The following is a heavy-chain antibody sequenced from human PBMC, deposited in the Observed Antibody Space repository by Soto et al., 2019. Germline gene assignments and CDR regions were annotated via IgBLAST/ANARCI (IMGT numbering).Heavy chain of an antibody. CDR2: FSGSGGST. D-gene: IGHD3-16*02. V-gene: IGHV3-23*01. CDR1: GFTFSSYA. CDR3: AKDADYVWGSYRSDAFDI. Sequence: EVQLLESGGGLVQPGGSLRLSCAASGFTFSSYAMSWVRQAPGKGLEWVSAFSGSGGSTYYADSVKGRFTISRDNSKNTLYLQMNSLRAEDTAVYYCAKDADYVWGSYRSDAFDIWGQGTMVTVSS. J-gene: IGHJ3*02.